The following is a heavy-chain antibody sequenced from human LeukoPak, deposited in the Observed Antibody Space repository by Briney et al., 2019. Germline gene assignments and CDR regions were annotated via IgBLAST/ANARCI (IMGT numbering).Heavy chain of an antibody. V-gene: IGHV1-8*01. CDR2: MNPNSGNT. CDR3: ARATSLTSYGMDV. J-gene: IGHJ6*02. Sequence: ASVKVSCKASGYTFSSYDVNWVRQATGQGLEWMGWMNPNSGNTGYAQEFQGRVTMTRNTSISTAYMEVSGLRSEDTAVYYCARATSLTSYGMDVWGQGTTVTVSS. CDR1: GYTFSSYD. D-gene: IGHD2-2*01.